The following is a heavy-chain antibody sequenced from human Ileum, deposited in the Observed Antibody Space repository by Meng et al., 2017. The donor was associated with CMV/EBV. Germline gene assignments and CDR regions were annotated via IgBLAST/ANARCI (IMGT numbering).Heavy chain of an antibody. V-gene: IGHV3-7*04. CDR3: ARAPAVAGRYYFDY. CDR1: GFTFSSYW. CDR2: IKQDGSEK. D-gene: IGHD6-13*01. J-gene: IGHJ4*02. Sequence: GESLKISCAASGFTFSSYWMNWVRQAPGTGLEWVANIKQDGSEKNYVDSVKGRFTISRDNAKNSLYLQMNSLRAEDTAVYYCARAPAVAGRYYFDYWGQGTLVTVSS.